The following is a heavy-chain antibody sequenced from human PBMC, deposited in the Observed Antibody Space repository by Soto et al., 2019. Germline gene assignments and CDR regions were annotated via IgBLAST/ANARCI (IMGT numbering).Heavy chain of an antibody. Sequence: QVQLVESGGGVVQPGRSLRLSCAASGFTFSSYGMHWVRQAPGKGLEWVAVIWYDGSNKYYADSVKGRFTISRDNSKNTLYLQMNSLRAEDTAVYYCARDLGYGYSGGCGMDVWGQGTTVTVSS. CDR1: GFTFSSYG. D-gene: IGHD5-12*01. V-gene: IGHV3-33*01. CDR2: IWYDGSNK. J-gene: IGHJ6*02. CDR3: ARDLGYGYSGGCGMDV.